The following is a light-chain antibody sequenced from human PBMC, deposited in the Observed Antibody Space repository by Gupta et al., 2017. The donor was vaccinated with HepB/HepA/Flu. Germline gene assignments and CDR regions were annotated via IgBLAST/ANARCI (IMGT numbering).Light chain of an antibody. CDR1: SSDVGGYNY. CDR2: DVS. CDR3: SSYTSSSTYV. J-gene: IGLJ1*01. Sequence: QSALTQPASVSVPPGQSITISCPGTSSDVGGYNYVSWYQQHPGKALKLMIYDVSNRPSGVSNRFSGSKSGNTASLTISGLQAEDEADYYCSSYTSSSTYVFGTGTKVTVL. V-gene: IGLV2-14*03.